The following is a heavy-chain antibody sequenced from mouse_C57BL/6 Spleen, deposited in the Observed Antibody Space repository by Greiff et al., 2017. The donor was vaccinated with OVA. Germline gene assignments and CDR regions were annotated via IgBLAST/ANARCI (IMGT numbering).Heavy chain of an antibody. Sequence: QVQLQQSGAELVKPGASVKLSCKASGYTFTEYTIHWVKQRPGQGLEWIGWIYPRDGSTKYNEKFKGKATLTVDTSSSTAYMELHSLTSEDSAVYFCARSGGNPFAYWGQGTLVTVSA. D-gene: IGHD2-1*01. CDR2: IYPRDGST. J-gene: IGHJ3*01. CDR1: GYTFTEYT. V-gene: IGHV1-85*01. CDR3: ARSGGNPFAY.